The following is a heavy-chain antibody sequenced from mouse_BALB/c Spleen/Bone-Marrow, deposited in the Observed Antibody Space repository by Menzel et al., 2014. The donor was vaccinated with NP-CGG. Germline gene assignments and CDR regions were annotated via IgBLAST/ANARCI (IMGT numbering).Heavy chain of an antibody. V-gene: IGHV1-69*01. D-gene: IGHD2-4*01. Sequence: VNLVESGTELVMPGASVKMSCKASGYAFTDRWIHWVKQRPGQGLEWIGAIDTSDSYTNYNQKFKGKATLTVDESSSTAYIHLSSLTSEDSAVYYCARGGDDFSLDYWGQRTPVTVSS. CDR3: ARGGDDFSLDY. J-gene: IGHJ4*01. CDR1: GYAFTDRW. CDR2: IDTSDSYT.